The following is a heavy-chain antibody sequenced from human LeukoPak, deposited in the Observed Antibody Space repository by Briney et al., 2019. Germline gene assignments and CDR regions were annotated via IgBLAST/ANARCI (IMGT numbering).Heavy chain of an antibody. V-gene: IGHV3-21*01. Sequence: GGSLRLSCAASGFTISSYSMNWVRQAPGKGLEWVSSISSGSSHIYYADSVQGRFTISRDNAKNSLYLQMNSLRAEDTAVYYCARWGGYSGYDSDYWGQGTLVTVSS. CDR1: GFTISSYS. J-gene: IGHJ4*02. CDR2: ISSGSSHI. D-gene: IGHD5-12*01. CDR3: ARWGGYSGYDSDY.